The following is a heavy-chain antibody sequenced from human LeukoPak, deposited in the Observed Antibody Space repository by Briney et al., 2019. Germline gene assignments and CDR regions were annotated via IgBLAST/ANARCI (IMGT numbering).Heavy chain of an antibody. CDR3: ARDSTVVLLWPPRGMDV. V-gene: IGHV3-33*08. CDR2: IWYDGGNK. J-gene: IGHJ6*02. D-gene: IGHD3-10*01. Sequence: PGGSLRLSCAASGFTFSSYGVSWVRQAPGKGLEWVAVIWYDGGNKYYADSVKGRFTISRDNSKNTLYLQMNSLRAEDTAVYYCARDSTVVLLWPPRGMDVWGQGTTVTVSS. CDR1: GFTFSSYG.